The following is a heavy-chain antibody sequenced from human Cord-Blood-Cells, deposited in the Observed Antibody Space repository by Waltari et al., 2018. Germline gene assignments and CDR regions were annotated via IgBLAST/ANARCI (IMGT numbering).Heavy chain of an antibody. V-gene: IGHV1-69*09. CDR3: AREGTTTVTTYYFDY. CDR2: IIPILGIA. D-gene: IGHD4-4*01. J-gene: IGHJ4*02. Sequence: QVQLVQSGAEVKKPGSSVKVSCKASGGTFSSYAISWVRQAPGQGLEWMGRIIPILGIANYAQKFQGRVTITADKSTSTAYMELSSLRSEDTAVYYCAREGTTTVTTYYFDYWGQGTLVTVSS. CDR1: GGTFSSYA.